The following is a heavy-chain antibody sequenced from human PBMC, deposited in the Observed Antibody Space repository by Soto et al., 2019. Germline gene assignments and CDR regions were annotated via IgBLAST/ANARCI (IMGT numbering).Heavy chain of an antibody. CDR2: ISGSGGST. CDR1: GFTFSSYA. J-gene: IGHJ1*01. Sequence: PGGSLRLSCATSGFTFSSYAMSWVRQAPGKGLEWVSAISGSGGSTYYADSVKGRFTISRDNSKNTLYLQMNSLRAEDTAVYYCAKHYDFWSAPLTLDFQNWGQGTLVTVSS. CDR3: AKHYDFWSAPLTLDFQN. D-gene: IGHD3-3*01. V-gene: IGHV3-23*01.